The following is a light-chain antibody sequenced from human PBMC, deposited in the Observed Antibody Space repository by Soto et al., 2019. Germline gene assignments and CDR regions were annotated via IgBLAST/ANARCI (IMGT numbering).Light chain of an antibody. Sequence: EIVLTQSPGTLSLSPGERATLSCRASQSVSSSYFDWYQQQPGQAPRLLIYGASSRATGIPDSFSGSGSSTAFALTISRLEPEDFEVYYCQQYGSSPMYTFGQGTKLEIK. CDR3: QQYGSSPMYT. CDR2: GAS. J-gene: IGKJ2*01. CDR1: QSVSSSY. V-gene: IGKV3-20*01.